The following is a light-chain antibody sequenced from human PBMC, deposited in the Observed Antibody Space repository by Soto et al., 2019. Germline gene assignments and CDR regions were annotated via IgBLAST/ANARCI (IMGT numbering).Light chain of an antibody. CDR2: GAS. Sequence: EIVLTQSPGTLSLTQGERATLSCRASQSVSSSYLAWYQQKPGQAPRLLIYGASSRATGIPDRFSGSGSGTNFTLAISRLQSEDFAVYYCQQYAYWPETFGPGTKVDIK. V-gene: IGKV3-20*01. CDR1: QSVSSSY. J-gene: IGKJ1*01. CDR3: QQYAYWPET.